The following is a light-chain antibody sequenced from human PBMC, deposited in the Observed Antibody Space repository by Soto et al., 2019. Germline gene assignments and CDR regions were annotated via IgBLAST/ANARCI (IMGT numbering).Light chain of an antibody. CDR1: QSVSSN. Sequence: EIVMTQSPATLSVSPGERATLSCRASQSVSSNLAWYQQKPGQAPRLLIYGASTRATGIPARFSGSGSGTEFPLTISSLQSEDFAVYYCQQYNNWQITFGQGTRLEIK. CDR3: QQYNNWQIT. V-gene: IGKV3D-15*01. J-gene: IGKJ5*01. CDR2: GAS.